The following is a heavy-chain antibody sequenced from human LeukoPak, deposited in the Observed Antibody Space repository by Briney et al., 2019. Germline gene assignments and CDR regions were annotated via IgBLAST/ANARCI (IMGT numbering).Heavy chain of an antibody. CDR2: IYYSGST. V-gene: IGHV4-59*01. D-gene: IGHD3-22*01. J-gene: IGHJ4*02. CDR3: ARGHYDSSGYVDY. Sequence: SETLSLTCTVSGGSISSYYWSWIRQPPGKGLEWIGYIYYSGSTNYNPSLKSRVTISVDTSKNRFSLKLSSVTAADPAVYYCARGHYDSSGYVDYWGQGTLVTVSS. CDR1: GGSISSYY.